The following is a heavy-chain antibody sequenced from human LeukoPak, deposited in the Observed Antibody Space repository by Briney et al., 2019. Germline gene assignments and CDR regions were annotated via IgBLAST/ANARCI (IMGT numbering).Heavy chain of an antibody. Sequence: GGSLRLSCAASGFTFSSYSMNWVRQAPGKGLEWISYISSSSSTIYYADSVKGRFTISRDNAKNSLYLQMNSLRAEDTAVYYCDLHCSSTSCYLYGMDVWGQGTTVTVSS. CDR1: GFTFSSYS. V-gene: IGHV3-48*04. D-gene: IGHD2-2*01. CDR3: DLHCSSTSCYLYGMDV. J-gene: IGHJ6*02. CDR2: ISSSSSTI.